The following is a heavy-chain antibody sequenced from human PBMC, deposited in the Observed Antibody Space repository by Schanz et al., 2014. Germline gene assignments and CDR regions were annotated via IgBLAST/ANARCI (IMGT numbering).Heavy chain of an antibody. V-gene: IGHV3-66*01. J-gene: IGHJ6*02. Sequence: EVQLVESGGGLVQPGGSLRLSCAASGFTVSNNYMSWVRQAPGKGLECVSIIYSDGSTYYVDSVKGRFTISRDNSKNTLYLQMNSLRAEDTAVYYCARDRQQLVGRIGYYYGMDVWGQGTTVTVSS. CDR3: ARDRQQLVGRIGYYYGMDV. CDR2: IYSDGST. D-gene: IGHD6-13*01. CDR1: GFTVSNNY.